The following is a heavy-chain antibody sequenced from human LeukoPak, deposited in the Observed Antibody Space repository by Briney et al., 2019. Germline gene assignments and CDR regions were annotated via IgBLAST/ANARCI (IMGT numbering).Heavy chain of an antibody. CDR3: AELGITMIGGV. CDR1: GFTFSSYE. D-gene: IGHD3-10*02. V-gene: IGHV3-48*03. CDR2: ISSSGSTI. J-gene: IGHJ6*04. Sequence: GGSLRLSCAASGFTFSSYEMNWVRQAPGKGLEWVSYISSSGSTIYYTDSVKGRFTISRDNAKNSLYLQMNSLRAEDTAVYYCAELGITMIGGVWGKGTTVTISS.